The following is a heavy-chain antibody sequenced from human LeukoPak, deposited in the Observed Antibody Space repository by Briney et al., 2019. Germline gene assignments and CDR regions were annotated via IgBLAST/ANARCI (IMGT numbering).Heavy chain of an antibody. CDR2: IYYSGST. Sequence: PSQTLSLTCTVSGGSISSGGYYWSWIRQHPGKGLEWIGYIYYSGSTYYNPSLKSRVTISVDTSKNQFSLKLSSVTAADTAVYYCARYHVVAATHGYYFDYWGQGTLVTVSS. D-gene: IGHD2-15*01. CDR1: GGSISSGGYY. CDR3: ARYHVVAATHGYYFDY. V-gene: IGHV4-31*03. J-gene: IGHJ4*02.